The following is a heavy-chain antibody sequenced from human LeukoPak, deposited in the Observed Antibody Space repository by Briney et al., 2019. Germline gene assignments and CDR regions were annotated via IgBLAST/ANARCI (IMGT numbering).Heavy chain of an antibody. CDR3: ARTYYYDSSGYYYGHWFDP. D-gene: IGHD3-22*01. CDR1: GYTFTNFG. V-gene: IGHV1-18*01. Sequence: ASVKVSCKASGYTFTNFGNSWVRQAPGQGLEWMGWISAYNGNTNYAQELQGRVTMTTDTSTSTAYMELRSLRSDDTAVYYCARTYYYDSSGYYYGHWFDPWGQGTLVTVSS. CDR2: ISAYNGNT. J-gene: IGHJ5*02.